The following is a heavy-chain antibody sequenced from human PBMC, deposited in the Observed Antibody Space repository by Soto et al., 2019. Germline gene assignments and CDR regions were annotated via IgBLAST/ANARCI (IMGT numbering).Heavy chain of an antibody. J-gene: IGHJ4*02. CDR3: AKNQERELPRFIDF. V-gene: IGHV3-23*01. CDR1: GLTFSNYA. D-gene: IGHD1-7*01. CDR2: MSGSSSTT. Sequence: EVRLLESGGGLVKPGGSLRLSCATSGLTFSNYAMSWVRQAPGGGLEWASSMSGSSSTTYYADSVGGLFTISRDRSKNTLYLQMSSLRAEDTALYYCAKNQERELPRFIDFWGQGTLVTVSS.